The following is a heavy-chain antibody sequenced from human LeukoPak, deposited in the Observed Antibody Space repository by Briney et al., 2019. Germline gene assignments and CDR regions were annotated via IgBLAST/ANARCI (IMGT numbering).Heavy chain of an antibody. V-gene: IGHV3-74*01. D-gene: IGHD3-22*01. CDR1: GFTFSSYW. J-gene: IGHJ4*02. CDR3: AKDSASYYYDSSGLY. CDR2: INSDGSST. Sequence: GGSLRLSCAASGFTFSSYWMHWVRQAPGKGLVWVSRINSDGSSTSYADSVKGRFTISRDNAKNTLYLQMNSLRAEDTAVYYCAKDSASYYYDSSGLYWGQGTLVTVSS.